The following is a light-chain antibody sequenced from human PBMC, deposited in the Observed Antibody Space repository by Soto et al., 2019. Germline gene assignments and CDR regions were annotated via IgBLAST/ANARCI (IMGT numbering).Light chain of an antibody. Sequence: QLVLTQPPSASGTPGQRVTISCSGSSSNNGSNYVFWYQHLPGTAPKLLIYRNNQRPSGVPDRFSGSKSGTSASLAISGLRSEDETDYYCAAWDDSLSGVVFGGGTKLTVL. V-gene: IGLV1-47*01. CDR3: AAWDDSLSGVV. J-gene: IGLJ2*01. CDR2: RNN. CDR1: SSNNGSNY.